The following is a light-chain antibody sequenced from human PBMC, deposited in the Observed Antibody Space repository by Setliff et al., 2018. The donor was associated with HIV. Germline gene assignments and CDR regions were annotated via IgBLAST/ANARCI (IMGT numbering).Light chain of an antibody. CDR2: EVN. J-gene: IGLJ1*01. CDR1: SSDVGDYNY. Sequence: QSVLAQPASVSGSPGQSITISCTGTSSDVGDYNYVSWYQQHPGKAPKLMIYEVNKRPSGVSDRTSGSKSGNTASLTISGLQAEDEADYHCCSYAPTSPYVFGCGTKVTVL. V-gene: IGLV2-23*02. CDR3: CSYAPTSPYV.